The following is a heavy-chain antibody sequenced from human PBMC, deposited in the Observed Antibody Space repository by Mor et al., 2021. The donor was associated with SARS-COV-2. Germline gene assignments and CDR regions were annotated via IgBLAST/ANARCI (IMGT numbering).Heavy chain of an antibody. J-gene: IGHJ6*02. Sequence: HWVRQAPGKGLEWVALIWYDGTKKYYADSMKGRFTISRDNSNNTLYLQMNSLRVEDTAVYYCASSFMVRGVVYYGMDVWG. D-gene: IGHD3-10*01. CDR3: ASSFMVRGVVYYGMDV. CDR2: IWYDGTKK. V-gene: IGHV3-33*01.